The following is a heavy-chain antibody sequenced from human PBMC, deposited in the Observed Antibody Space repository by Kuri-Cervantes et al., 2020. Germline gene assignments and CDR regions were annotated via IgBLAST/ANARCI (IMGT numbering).Heavy chain of an antibody. Sequence: GESLKISCETSGYSFTTYWIGWVRQKPGKGLEWMGIIYPGDSDTRYSPSFQGQVTISADKSTSTASLQWSSLKASDSAMYYCARPPDYGGNKPAYWGQGTLVTVSS. J-gene: IGHJ4*02. CDR1: GYSFTTYW. D-gene: IGHD4-23*01. CDR2: IYPGDSDT. V-gene: IGHV5-51*01. CDR3: ARPPDYGGNKPAY.